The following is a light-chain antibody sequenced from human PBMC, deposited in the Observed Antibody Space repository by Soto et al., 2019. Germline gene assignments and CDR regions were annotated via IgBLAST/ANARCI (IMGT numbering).Light chain of an antibody. CDR2: TAS. CDR3: QQYGSSPRT. Sequence: DIQMTQSPSSLSASVGDRVTITCQASQDISNYLNWYQQKPGKAPKLLISTASTLQSGAPSRFSGSGSGTDFTFTISRLEPEDFAVYYCQQYGSSPRTFGQGTKVDIK. CDR1: QDISNY. J-gene: IGKJ1*01. V-gene: IGKV1-33*01.